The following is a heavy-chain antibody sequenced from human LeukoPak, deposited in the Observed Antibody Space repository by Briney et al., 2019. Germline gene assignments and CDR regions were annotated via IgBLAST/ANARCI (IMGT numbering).Heavy chain of an antibody. D-gene: IGHD3-22*01. J-gene: IGHJ4*02. V-gene: IGHV4-39*07. Sequence: SETLSLTCTVSSGPISTSNYYWGWVRQPPGKALEWIGNIFYSGSTNYNPSLKSRVTISVDTSKNQFSLKLSSVTAADTAVYYCARDFKVNYYDSSGYLWGQGTLVTVSS. CDR2: IFYSGST. CDR1: SGPISTSNYY. CDR3: ARDFKVNYYDSSGYL.